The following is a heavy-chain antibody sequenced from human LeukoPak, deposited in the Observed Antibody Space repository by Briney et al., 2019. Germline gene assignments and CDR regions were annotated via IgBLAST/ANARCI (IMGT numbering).Heavy chain of an antibody. V-gene: IGHV4-34*01. CDR3: ATRGGDGWFDP. CDR1: GGSFSGYY. D-gene: IGHD2-21*02. CDR2: INHSGST. Sequence: PSETLSLTCAVYGGSFSGYYWSWIRQPPGKGLEWIGEINHSGSTNYNPSLKSRVTMSVDTSKNQFSLKLSSVTAADTAVYYCATRGGDGWFDPWGQGTLVTVSS. J-gene: IGHJ5*02.